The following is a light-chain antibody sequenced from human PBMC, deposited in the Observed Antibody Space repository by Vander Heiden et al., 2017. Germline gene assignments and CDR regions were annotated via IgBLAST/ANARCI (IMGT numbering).Light chain of an antibody. J-gene: IGKJ5*01. CDR3: QQYYSTPT. Sequence: DIVMTQSPDSLAVSLGERATINCKSSQSVLYSSNKKNYLAWYQQKPGQPPTLLIYWASTRESGVPDRFSGSGSGTDFTLTISSLQAEDVAVYYCQQYYSTPTFGQGTRLEIK. V-gene: IGKV4-1*01. CDR1: QSVLYSSNKKNY. CDR2: WAS.